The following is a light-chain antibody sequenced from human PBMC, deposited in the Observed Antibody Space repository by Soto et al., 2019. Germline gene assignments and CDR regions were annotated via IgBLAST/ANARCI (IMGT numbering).Light chain of an antibody. CDR1: SSDVGGYDH. CDR2: DVT. J-gene: IGLJ1*01. CDR3: CSYTTNSLRV. V-gene: IGLV2-14*01. Sequence: QSALTQPASVSGSPGQSITISCTGTSSDVGGYDHVSWYQQHPGKAPKLMIYDVTIGPSGVSNRFSGAKSGNTASLTISGLQAEDEADYYCCSYTTNSLRVFGTWTKLTVL.